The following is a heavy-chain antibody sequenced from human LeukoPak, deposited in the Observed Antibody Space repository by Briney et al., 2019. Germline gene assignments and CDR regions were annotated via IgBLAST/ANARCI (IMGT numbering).Heavy chain of an antibody. Sequence: GGSLRLSCAASGFTFSSYGMHWVRQAPGKGLEWVAVISYDGSNKYYADSVKGRFTISRDNSKNTLYLQMNSLRAEDTAVYYCAKADLSAIFGMVTPSLDYYCGMDVWGQGTTVTVSS. CDR1: GFTFSSYG. CDR3: AKADLSAIFGMVTPSLDYYCGMDV. V-gene: IGHV3-30*18. CDR2: ISYDGSNK. J-gene: IGHJ6*02. D-gene: IGHD3-3*01.